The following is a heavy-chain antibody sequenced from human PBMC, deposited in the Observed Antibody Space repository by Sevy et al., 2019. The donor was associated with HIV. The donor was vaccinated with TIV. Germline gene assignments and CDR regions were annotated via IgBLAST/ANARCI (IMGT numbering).Heavy chain of an antibody. Sequence: GGSLRLSCAASGFTFSSYEMNWVRQAPGKGLEWVSYISSSGSTIYYADYVKGRFTISRDNAKNSLYLQMNSLRAEDTAVYYCATCIAAACSYWYFDLWGRGTLVTVSS. V-gene: IGHV3-48*03. D-gene: IGHD6-13*01. CDR3: ATCIAAACSYWYFDL. CDR2: ISSSGSTI. J-gene: IGHJ2*01. CDR1: GFTFSSYE.